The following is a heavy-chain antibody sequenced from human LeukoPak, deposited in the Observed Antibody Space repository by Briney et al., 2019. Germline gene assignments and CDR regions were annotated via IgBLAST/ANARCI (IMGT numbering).Heavy chain of an antibody. D-gene: IGHD3-10*01. J-gene: IGHJ4*02. Sequence: GGSLRLSCAASGFTFSSYAMSWVRQAPGKGLEWVSAISGSGGSTYYADSVKGRSTISRDNSKNTLYLQMNSLRAEDTAVYYCAKEGDGSGSYYTYFDYWGQGTLVTVS. CDR1: GFTFSSYA. V-gene: IGHV3-23*01. CDR2: ISGSGGST. CDR3: AKEGDGSGSYYTYFDY.